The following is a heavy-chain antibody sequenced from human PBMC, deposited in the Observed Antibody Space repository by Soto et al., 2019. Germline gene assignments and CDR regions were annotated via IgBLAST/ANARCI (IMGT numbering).Heavy chain of an antibody. CDR3: ARALIRFLDWIPENYYYGMDV. V-gene: IGHV1-2*02. CDR1: GPTFTAYY. CDR2: INPNTGGT. J-gene: IGHJ6*02. D-gene: IGHD3-3*01. Sequence: QVQLVQSGAEVKKPGASMKVSCKPSGPTFTAYYIHWVRQAPGQGLEWMGWINPNTGGTNYAQNFQGRVTMTRETSSRTFYMELGRLRSDDTAVYYCARALIRFLDWIPENYYYGMDVWGQGTTVTVSS.